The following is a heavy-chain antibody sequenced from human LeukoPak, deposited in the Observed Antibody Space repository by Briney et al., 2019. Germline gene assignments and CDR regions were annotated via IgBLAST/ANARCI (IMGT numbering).Heavy chain of an antibody. CDR2: IYSGGTT. J-gene: IGHJ4*02. CDR1: GFTVSSNY. CDR3: AKEHYDYSDFLPPTFDN. Sequence: GGSLRLSCAASGFTVSSNYMSWVRQAPGKGLEWVSVIYSGGTTHYADSVKGRFTISSDNSKNTLSLQMNSLGAEDTAIYYCAKEHYDYSDFLPPTFDNWGQGTLVTVSS. V-gene: IGHV3-53*01. D-gene: IGHD4-11*01.